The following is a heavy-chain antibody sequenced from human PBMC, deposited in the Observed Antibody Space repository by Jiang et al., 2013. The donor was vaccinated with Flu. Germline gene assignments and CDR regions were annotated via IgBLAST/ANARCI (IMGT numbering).Heavy chain of an antibody. D-gene: IGHD6-19*01. V-gene: IGHV6-1*01. Sequence: LGRTYYRSKWYNDYAVSVKRRITINPDTSKNQFSLQLNSVTPEDTAVYYCARGSHGSGLAWGQGTLVTVSS. CDR3: ARGSHGSGLA. CDR2: TYYRSKWYN. J-gene: IGHJ4*02.